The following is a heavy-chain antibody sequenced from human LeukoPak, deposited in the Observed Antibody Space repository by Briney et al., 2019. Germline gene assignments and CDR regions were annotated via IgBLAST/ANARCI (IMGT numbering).Heavy chain of an antibody. CDR1: GGSINSYF. CDR3: ARVWGDSSGYYYSDY. CDR2: IYYSGST. V-gene: IGHV4-59*01. D-gene: IGHD3-22*01. J-gene: IGHJ4*02. Sequence: SETLSLTCTVSGGSINSYFWSWIRQPPGKGLEWIGYIYYSGSTNYNPSLKSRVTISVDTSKNQFSLKLSSVTAADTAVYYCARVWGDSSGYYYSDYWGQGTLVTVSS.